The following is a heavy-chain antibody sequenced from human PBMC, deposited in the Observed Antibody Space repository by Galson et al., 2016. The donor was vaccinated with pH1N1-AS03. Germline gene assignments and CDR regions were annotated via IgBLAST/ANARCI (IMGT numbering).Heavy chain of an antibody. CDR3: TRSAPRGGHEPFDF. D-gene: IGHD5-12*01. J-gene: IGHJ4*02. V-gene: IGHV3-21*01. CDR1: GFALIDYS. CDR2: IDPTSTYI. Sequence: SLRLSCAASGFALIDYSMHWVRQAPRKGLEWVSSIDPTSTYIYYADSPTGRFTISRDNAFNSLYLQMNSLRVDDTAVYFCTRSAPRGGHEPFDFWGQGTLVTVSP.